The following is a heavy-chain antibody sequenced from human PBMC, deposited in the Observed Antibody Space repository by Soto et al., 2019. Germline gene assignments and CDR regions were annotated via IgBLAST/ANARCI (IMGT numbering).Heavy chain of an antibody. Sequence: PSETLSLTCTVSGSFIWGWIRQSPDKGLEWIGYIYNSGRYNYNPSLESRLTISIDTSKNQFSLRLASVTAADTAVYYCARTLPNRQLFDSWSQGTLVTVSS. CDR3: ARTLPNRQLFDS. CDR1: GSFI. V-gene: IGHV4-59*01. D-gene: IGHD1-1*01. CDR2: IYNSGRY. J-gene: IGHJ4*02.